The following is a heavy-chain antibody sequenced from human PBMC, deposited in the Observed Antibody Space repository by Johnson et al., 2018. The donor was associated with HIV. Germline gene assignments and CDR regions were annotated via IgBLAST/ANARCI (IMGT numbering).Heavy chain of an antibody. V-gene: IGHV3-20*04. J-gene: IGHJ3*02. D-gene: IGHD6-13*01. CDR1: GFKLYEYD. Sequence: VQLVESGGDVVRPGGSLRISCVASGFKLYEYDVSWVRQVPGKGLEWVSGINWSGGGTAYADSVKGRFTISRDNAKNSLYLQMNSLRAEDTAVYYCASGWGIAASDAFDIWGQGTMVIVSS. CDR2: INWSGGGT. CDR3: ASGWGIAASDAFDI.